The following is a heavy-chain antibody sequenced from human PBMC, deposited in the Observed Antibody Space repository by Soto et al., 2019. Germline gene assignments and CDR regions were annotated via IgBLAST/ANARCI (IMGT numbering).Heavy chain of an antibody. CDR3: ARRARPDFYYMAV. D-gene: IGHD6-6*01. J-gene: IGHJ6*03. CDR1: GFTLSGYA. CDR2: ISSNGVGT. Sequence: EVQLAESGGGLAQPGGSLRLSCAASGFTLSGYAMDWVRQAPGKGLEYDSGISSNGVGTYYANSVQGRFTISRDNSKNTVYLQMGSLRPEDMAVYYCARRARPDFYYMAVWGKGTTVTVSS. V-gene: IGHV3-64*01.